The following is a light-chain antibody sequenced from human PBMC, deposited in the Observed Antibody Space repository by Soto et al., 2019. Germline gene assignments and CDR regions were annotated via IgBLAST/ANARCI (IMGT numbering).Light chain of an antibody. V-gene: IGKV3-15*01. CDR2: GAS. CDR1: QSVSSN. J-gene: IGKJ4*01. CDR3: QQYNNWPLS. Sequence: EIVMTQSPATLSVSPGERATLSCRASQSVSSNLAWYQQQPGQAPRLLIYGASTRSTGFPARFGGSGSGTEFTLTISSLQSEDFAVYYCQQYNNWPLSVGGGTKVEIK.